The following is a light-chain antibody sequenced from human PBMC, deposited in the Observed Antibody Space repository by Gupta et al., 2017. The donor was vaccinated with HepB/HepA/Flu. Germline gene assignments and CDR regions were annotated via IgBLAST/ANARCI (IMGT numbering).Light chain of an antibody. CDR2: DAS. CDR1: QPISNY. Sequence: EVVLTQSPATLSLSPGERATLSCRASQPISNYLAWYQQRPGQAPRLLIYDASRRAAGSPARFSGSGSGTEFTLTISSLEPEDFAVYYCQQRGSWPLTFGGGTKVEIK. V-gene: IGKV3-11*01. J-gene: IGKJ4*01. CDR3: QQRGSWPLT.